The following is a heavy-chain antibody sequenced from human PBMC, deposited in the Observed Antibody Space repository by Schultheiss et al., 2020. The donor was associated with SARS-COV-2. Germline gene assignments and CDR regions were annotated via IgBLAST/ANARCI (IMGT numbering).Heavy chain of an antibody. D-gene: IGHD6-19*01. Sequence: GGSLRLSCAASGFTFSSYAMHWVRQAPGKGLEWVAVISYDGSNKYYADSVKGRFTISRDNSKNTLYLQMNSLRAEDTAVYYCARDKGPQQWLAYNWFDPWGQGTLVTVSS. CDR2: ISYDGSNK. J-gene: IGHJ5*02. CDR1: GFTFSSYA. CDR3: ARDKGPQQWLAYNWFDP. V-gene: IGHV3-30*04.